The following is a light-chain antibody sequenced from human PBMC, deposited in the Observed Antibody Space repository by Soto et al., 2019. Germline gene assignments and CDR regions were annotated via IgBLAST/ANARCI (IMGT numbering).Light chain of an antibody. V-gene: IGKV3-11*01. CDR3: QQRSNWPPIT. CDR2: DAS. Sequence: EIVFTQSPATLSLSPGERATLSCRASQSVSGFLAWYQQKPVQSPRLLIYDASIRATGIPARFSGGGSGTDFTLTISGLEPEDAAVYYCQQRSNWPPITLGQGTRLEI. CDR1: QSVSGF. J-gene: IGKJ5*01.